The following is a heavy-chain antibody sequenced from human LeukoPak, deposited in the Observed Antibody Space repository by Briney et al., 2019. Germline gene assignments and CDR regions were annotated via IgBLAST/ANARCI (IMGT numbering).Heavy chain of an antibody. Sequence: GGSLRLSCAASGFTFTTYWMSWVRQAPGKGLEWVANIKQDGSEKYYVDSVKGRFTISRDNAKNSLYLQMNSLRAEDTAVYYCARGQPGYSSSWDFDYWGQGTLVTVSS. V-gene: IGHV3-7*01. CDR3: ARGQPGYSSSWDFDY. J-gene: IGHJ4*02. D-gene: IGHD6-13*01. CDR2: IKQDGSEK. CDR1: GFTFTTYW.